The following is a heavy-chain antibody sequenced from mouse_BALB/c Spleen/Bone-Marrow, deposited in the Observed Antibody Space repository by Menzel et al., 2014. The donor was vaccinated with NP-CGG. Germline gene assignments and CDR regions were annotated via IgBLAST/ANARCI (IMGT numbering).Heavy chain of an antibody. CDR3: TRRDYAMDY. CDR1: GYTXTSYW. Sequence: QVQLQQSGAELVRPGASVKLSCKASGYTXTSYWINWVKQRPGQGLEWIGNIYPSDSYTNYNQKFKDKATLTVDKSSSTAYMQLSSPTSEDSAVYYCTRRDYAMDYWGQGTSVTVSS. CDR2: IYPSDSYT. J-gene: IGHJ4*01. V-gene: IGHV1-69*02.